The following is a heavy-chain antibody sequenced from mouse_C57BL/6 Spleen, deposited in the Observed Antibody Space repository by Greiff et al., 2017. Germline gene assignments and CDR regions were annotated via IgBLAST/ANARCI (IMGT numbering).Heavy chain of an antibody. CDR2: ISYDGSN. D-gene: IGHD1-1*01. CDR3: AREGLNYGSSYVSYFDY. J-gene: IGHJ2*01. V-gene: IGHV3-6*01. CDR1: GYSITSGYY. Sequence: EVQLQESGPGLVKPSQSLSLTCSVTGYSITSGYYWNWIRQFPGNKLEWMGYISYDGSNNYNPSLKNRISITRDTSKNQFFLKLNSGTTEDTATYYCAREGLNYGSSYVSYFDYWGQSTTLTVSS.